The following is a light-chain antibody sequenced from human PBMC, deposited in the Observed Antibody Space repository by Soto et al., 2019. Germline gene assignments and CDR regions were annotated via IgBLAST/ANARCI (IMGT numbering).Light chain of an antibody. CDR3: CSYVGNPYV. CDR2: EGS. CDR1: SSDVGSYNS. J-gene: IGLJ1*01. V-gene: IGLV2-23*01. Sequence: QSALTQPASVSGSPGQSIAISCTGTSSDVGSYNSVSWNQQHPGKAPKLMIYEGSKRPSGVSDRFSGSKSGNTASLTISGLQAEDEADYYCCSYVGNPYVFGTGTKLTVL.